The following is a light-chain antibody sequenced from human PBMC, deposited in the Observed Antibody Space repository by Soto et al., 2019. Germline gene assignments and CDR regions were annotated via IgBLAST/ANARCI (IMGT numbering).Light chain of an antibody. J-gene: IGLJ2*01. V-gene: IGLV2-8*01. CDR3: SSYAGSNNLGV. CDR2: EVS. Sequence: QSVLTQPPSASGSPGQSVTISCTGTSSDVGGYHYVSWYQQHPGKAPKLMIYEVSKRPSGVPDRFSGSKSGNTASLTVSGLQADDEADYYCSSYAGSNNLGVFGGGTKLTVL. CDR1: SSDVGGYHY.